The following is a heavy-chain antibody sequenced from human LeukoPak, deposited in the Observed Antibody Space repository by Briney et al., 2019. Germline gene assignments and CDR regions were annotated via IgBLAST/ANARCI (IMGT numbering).Heavy chain of an antibody. V-gene: IGHV4-31*03. CDR2: IYYSGST. Sequence: PSETLSLTCTVSGGSISSGGYYWSWIRQHPGKGLEWIGYIYYSGSTYYNPSLKSRVTISVDTSKNQFSLKLSSATAADTAVYYCARRASDTAMVLFDYWGQGTLVTVSS. CDR1: GGSISSGGYY. D-gene: IGHD5-18*01. J-gene: IGHJ4*02. CDR3: ARRASDTAMVLFDY.